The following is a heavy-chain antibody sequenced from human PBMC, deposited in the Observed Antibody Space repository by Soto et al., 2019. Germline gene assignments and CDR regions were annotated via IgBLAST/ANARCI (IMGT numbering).Heavy chain of an antibody. V-gene: IGHV3-48*04. CDR2: ISSSSYTI. CDR3: ARELEYCSNGVCYPYFDS. CDR1: GFSFRSYS. Sequence: GGSLRLSSASSGFSFRSYSMNWVRQAPGKGLEWLSDISSSSYTIYYADSVKGRFTISRDNAKNSLYLQMDSLRAEDTAVYYCARELEYCSNGVCYPYFDSWGQGTLVTVSS. D-gene: IGHD2-8*01. J-gene: IGHJ4*02.